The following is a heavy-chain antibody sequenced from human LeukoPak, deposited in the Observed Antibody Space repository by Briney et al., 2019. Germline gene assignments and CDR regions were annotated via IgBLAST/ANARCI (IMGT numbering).Heavy chain of an antibody. CDR2: ISGGSSTI. CDR1: GSTFSDYY. V-gene: IGHV3-11*01. CDR3: ARRGSGRHFDF. D-gene: IGHD2-15*01. J-gene: IGHJ4*02. Sequence: PGGSLRLSCAASGSTFSDYYMSWIRQAPGKGLEWVSYISGGSSTIYYADSLKGRFTVSRDNAKNSLYLLMNSLRAEDTAVYYCARRGSGRHFDFWGQGTLVTVSS.